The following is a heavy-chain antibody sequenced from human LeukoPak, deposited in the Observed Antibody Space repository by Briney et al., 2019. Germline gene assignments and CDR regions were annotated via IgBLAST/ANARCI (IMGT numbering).Heavy chain of an antibody. CDR3: ARGSWIQPFDY. V-gene: IGHV4-34*01. CDR1: GGPFSGYY. J-gene: IGHJ4*02. D-gene: IGHD5-18*01. CDR2: INHSGST. Sequence: PSETLSLTCGVYGGPFSGYYWSWIRQPPGKGLEWIGEINHSGSTNYNPSLKSRVTISVDTSKNQFSLKLSSVTAADTAVYYCARGSWIQPFDYWGQGTLVTVSS.